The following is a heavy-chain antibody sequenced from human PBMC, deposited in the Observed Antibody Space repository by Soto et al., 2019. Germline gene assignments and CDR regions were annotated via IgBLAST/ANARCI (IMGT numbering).Heavy chain of an antibody. D-gene: IGHD6-25*01. Sequence: GESLKISCKGSGYSFTSYWIGWVRQMPGKGLEWMGIIYPGDSDPRYSPSFQGQVTISADRSISTAYLQWNSLKASDTAMYYCARWRGSAPDASDIWGRGTMVTVSS. CDR2: IYPGDSDP. CDR1: GYSFTSYW. J-gene: IGHJ3*02. CDR3: ARWRGSAPDASDI. V-gene: IGHV5-51*01.